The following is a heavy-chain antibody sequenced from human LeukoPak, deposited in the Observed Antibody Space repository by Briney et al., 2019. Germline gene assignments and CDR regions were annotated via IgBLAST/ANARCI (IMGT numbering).Heavy chain of an antibody. CDR3: ARGGTVTTTIDH. Sequence: ASVKVSCKASRYTFTGYYLHWVRQAPGQGLEWMGWINPDTGGTNYAQKFQGRVSMARDTSISTAYMELSRLTSDDTAVYSCARGGTVTTTIDHWGQGTLVTVSS. J-gene: IGHJ4*02. CDR2: INPDTGGT. D-gene: IGHD4-17*01. V-gene: IGHV1-2*02. CDR1: RYTFTGYY.